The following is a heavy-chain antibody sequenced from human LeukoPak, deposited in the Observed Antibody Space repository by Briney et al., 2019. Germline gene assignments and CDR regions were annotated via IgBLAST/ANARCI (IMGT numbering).Heavy chain of an antibody. J-gene: IGHJ4*02. CDR3: AGGDDSGYDSDFDY. CDR1: GGTFSSYA. Sequence: SVKVSCKASGGTFSSYAISWVRQAPGQGLEWMGGIIPIFGTANYAQKFQGRVTITADKSTSTAYMELSSLRSEDTAVYYCAGGDDSGYDSDFDYWGQGTLVTVSS. CDR2: IIPIFGTA. V-gene: IGHV1-69*06. D-gene: IGHD5-12*01.